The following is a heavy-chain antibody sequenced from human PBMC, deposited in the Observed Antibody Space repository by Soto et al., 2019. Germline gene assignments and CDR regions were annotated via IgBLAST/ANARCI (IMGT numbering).Heavy chain of an antibody. J-gene: IGHJ6*03. D-gene: IGHD2-8*01. Sequence: PSETLSLTCAVYGRSFSGYYWSWIRQPPGKGLEWIGEINHSGSTNYNPSLKSRVTISVDTSKNQFSLKLSSGTAADTAVYYCARGNHCPNGVCKNYYSYYMDVWGKGTTVTVSS. CDR1: GRSFSGYY. CDR3: ARGNHCPNGVCKNYYSYYMDV. CDR2: INHSGST. V-gene: IGHV4-34*01.